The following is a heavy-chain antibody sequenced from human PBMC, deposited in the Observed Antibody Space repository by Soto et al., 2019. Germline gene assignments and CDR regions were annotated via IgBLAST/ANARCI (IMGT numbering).Heavy chain of an antibody. CDR2: ISGSGGST. Sequence: HPGGSLRLSCAASGLTFSSYAMSWVRQAPGKGLEWVSAISGSGGSTYYADSVKGRFTISRDNSKNTLYLQMNSLRAEDTAVYYCAKDREYYYDSSGYYYFDYWGQGTLVTVSS. CDR3: AKDREYYYDSSGYYYFDY. J-gene: IGHJ4*02. V-gene: IGHV3-23*01. D-gene: IGHD3-22*01. CDR1: GLTFSSYA.